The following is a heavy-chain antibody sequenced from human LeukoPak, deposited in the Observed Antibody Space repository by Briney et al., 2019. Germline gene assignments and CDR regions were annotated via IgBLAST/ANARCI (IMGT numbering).Heavy chain of an antibody. CDR3: ARAMTTVTTAY. D-gene: IGHD4-17*01. CDR1: GFTFSSFW. V-gene: IGHV3-7*01. Sequence: GGSLRLSCAASGFTFSSFWMSWVRQAPGKGLEWVANIKQEGGEKYYVGSVKGRFTISRDDARNSLYLQMNSLRAEDTAVYYCARAMTTVTTAYWGQGTLVTVSS. J-gene: IGHJ4*02. CDR2: IKQEGGEK.